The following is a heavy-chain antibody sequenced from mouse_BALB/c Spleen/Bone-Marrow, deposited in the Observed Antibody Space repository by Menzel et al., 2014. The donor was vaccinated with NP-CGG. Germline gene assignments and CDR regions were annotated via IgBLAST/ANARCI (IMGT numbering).Heavy chain of an antibody. J-gene: IGHJ4*01. Sequence: QVQLQQSGAELAGPGASVKMSCTASGYTFPSYTIHWVKQRPGQGLEWIGYINPSSGYANYNQNFKDKATLTADKSSSTAYMQLSSLTSEDSAVFYCARGGLRLPYAMDYWGQGTSVTVSS. V-gene: IGHV1-4*01. CDR2: INPSSGYA. CDR1: GYTFPSYT. CDR3: ARGGLRLPYAMDY. D-gene: IGHD1-2*01.